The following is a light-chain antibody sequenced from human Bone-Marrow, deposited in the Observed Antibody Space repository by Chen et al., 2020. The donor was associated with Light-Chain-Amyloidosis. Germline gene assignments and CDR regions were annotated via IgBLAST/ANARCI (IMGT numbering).Light chain of an antibody. V-gene: IGLV3-25*03. CDR2: RDT. CDR3: QSADSSGTYEVI. CDR1: DLPTKY. Sequence: SYELTQPPSVSVSPGQTARITCSGDDLPTKYAYWYQQKPGQAPVLVIHRDTERPSGIAERLSGSSSGTTATLTISGVQEEDEADYHCQSADSSGTYEVIFGGGTKLTVL. J-gene: IGLJ2*01.